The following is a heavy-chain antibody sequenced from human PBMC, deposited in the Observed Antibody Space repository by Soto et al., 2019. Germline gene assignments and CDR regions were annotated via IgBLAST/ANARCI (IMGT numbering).Heavy chain of an antibody. J-gene: IGHJ6*02. CDR3: GRGRRPNFYYYGMDV. CDR2: INHSGST. V-gene: IGHV4-34*01. Sequence: PSETLSLTCAVYGGSFSGYYWSWIRQPPGKGLEWIGEINHSGSTNYNPSLKSRVTISVDTSKNQFSLKLSSVTAADTAVYYCGRGRRPNFYYYGMDVWGQGTTVTVSS. CDR1: GGSFSGYY.